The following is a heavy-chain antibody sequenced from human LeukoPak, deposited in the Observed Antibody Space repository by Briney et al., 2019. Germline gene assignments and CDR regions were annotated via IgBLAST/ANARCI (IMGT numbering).Heavy chain of an antibody. CDR2: IYYNGAT. CDR3: AVEVRESVSLINGDC. V-gene: IGHV4-39*07. D-gene: IGHD3-10*01. J-gene: IGHJ4*02. Sequence: SETLSLTCTVSGDSISSSNYYWGWIRQPPGKGLEWIGTIYYNGATQYNPFLRSRVTMSVDTSQNQFSLKLTSVTAADTAVYYCAVEVRESVSLINGDCWGQGALVTVSS. CDR1: GDSISSSNYY.